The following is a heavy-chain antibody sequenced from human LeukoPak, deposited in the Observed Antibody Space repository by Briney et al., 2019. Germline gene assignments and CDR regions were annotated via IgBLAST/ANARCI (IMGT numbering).Heavy chain of an antibody. Sequence: GGSLRLSCAASGVTFSSYAMNWVRPGPGKGLEWVSAINPGGGSTYYADSVKGRFTIPRDNSKNTLYLQMNSLRAEDTAVHYCAKAGGNSFFDYWGQGTLVTVSS. D-gene: IGHD1-7*01. J-gene: IGHJ4*02. CDR1: GVTFSSYA. CDR3: AKAGGNSFFDY. V-gene: IGHV3-23*01. CDR2: INPGGGST.